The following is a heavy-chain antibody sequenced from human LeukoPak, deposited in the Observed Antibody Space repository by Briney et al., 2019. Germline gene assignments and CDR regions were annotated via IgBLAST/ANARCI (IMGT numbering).Heavy chain of an antibody. Sequence: SETLSLTCTVSGDTINSYFWSWIRQPPGKGLEWIGEINHSGSTNYNPSLKSRVTISVDTSKNQFSLKLSSVTAADTAVYYCARPASGYPPDYWGQGTLVTVSS. CDR3: ARPASGYPPDY. V-gene: IGHV4-34*01. CDR2: INHSGST. D-gene: IGHD3-22*01. J-gene: IGHJ4*02. CDR1: GDTINSYF.